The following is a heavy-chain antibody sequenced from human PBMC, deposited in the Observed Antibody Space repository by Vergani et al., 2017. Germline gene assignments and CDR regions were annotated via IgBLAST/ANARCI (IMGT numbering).Heavy chain of an antibody. CDR1: GGSISSYY. Sequence: QVQLQESGPGLVKPSETLSLTCTVSGGSISSYYWSWIRQPPGKGLEWVGYIYTSGSTNYNPSLKSRVTISVDTSKNQFSLKLGSVTAADTAVYYCARHANTYYYDSSPFDYWGQGTLVTVSS. V-gene: IGHV4-4*09. J-gene: IGHJ4*02. CDR2: IYTSGST. CDR3: ARHANTYYYDSSPFDY. D-gene: IGHD3-22*01.